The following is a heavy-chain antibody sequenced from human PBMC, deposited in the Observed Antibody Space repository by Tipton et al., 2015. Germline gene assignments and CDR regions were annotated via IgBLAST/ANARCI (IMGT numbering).Heavy chain of an antibody. D-gene: IGHD2-21*02. CDR3: ASPSLPHDRGDYYFQS. V-gene: IGHV4-39*01. CDR1: GDSVSSGSYY. J-gene: IGHJ4*02. Sequence: TLSLTCTVSGDSVSSGSYYWSWIRQPPGKGLEWIGSISHSGNTYYNPSLKSRVTMSRDTSKNQFSLKLSSVTAADTAVYYCASPSLPHDRGDYYFQSWGQGSLVTVSS. CDR2: ISHSGNT.